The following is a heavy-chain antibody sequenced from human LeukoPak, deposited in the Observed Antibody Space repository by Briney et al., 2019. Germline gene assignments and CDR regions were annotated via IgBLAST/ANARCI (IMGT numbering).Heavy chain of an antibody. J-gene: IGHJ4*02. Sequence: SETLSLTCTVSGGSISSYYWGWIRQPPGKGLEWIGSIYHSGSTYYNPSLKSRVTISVDTSKNQFSLKLSSVTAADTAVYYCARRRDYVWGSYRPHFDYWGQGTLVTVSS. CDR2: IYHSGST. CDR1: GGSISSYY. D-gene: IGHD3-16*02. CDR3: ARRRDYVWGSYRPHFDY. V-gene: IGHV4-39*07.